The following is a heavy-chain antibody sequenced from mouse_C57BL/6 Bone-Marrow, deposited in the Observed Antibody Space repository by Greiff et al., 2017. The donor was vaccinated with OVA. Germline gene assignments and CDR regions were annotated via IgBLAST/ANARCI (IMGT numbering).Heavy chain of an antibody. Sequence: EVQLQQSGPELVKPGASVKISCKASGYTFTDYYMNWVKQSHGKSLEWIGDINPNNGGTSYNQKFKGKATLTVDKSSSTAYMELRSLTSEDSAVYYWARPFDVWGTGTTVTVSS. V-gene: IGHV1-26*01. CDR3: ARPFDV. CDR1: GYTFTDYY. J-gene: IGHJ1*03. CDR2: INPNNGGT.